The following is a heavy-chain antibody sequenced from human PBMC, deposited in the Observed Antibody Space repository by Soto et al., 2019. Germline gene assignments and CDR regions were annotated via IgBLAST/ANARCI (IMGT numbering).Heavy chain of an antibody. V-gene: IGHV3-15*01. CDR3: TTDSGMSPYSFDY. J-gene: IGHJ4*02. CDR2: IMSKTDGGTT. CDR1: GFTFSKAW. D-gene: IGHD1-26*01. Sequence: GSLRLSCATSGFTFSKAWVGWVRQAPGKGLEWVGRIMSKTDGGTTDYAAPVKGRFTISRDDSKSTLYLQMNSLKTEDTAFYYCTTDSGMSPYSFDYWGPGTLVTVSS.